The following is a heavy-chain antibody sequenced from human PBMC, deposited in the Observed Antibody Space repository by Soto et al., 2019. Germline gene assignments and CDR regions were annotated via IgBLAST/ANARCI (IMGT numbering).Heavy chain of an antibody. CDR2: LYDIDGS. V-gene: IGHV3-53*01. CDR1: GFTISGKKY. J-gene: IGHJ3*01. D-gene: IGHD1-1*01. Sequence: DVQLVESEGGLIQPGESLRLSCAAFGFTISGKKYVAWVRQAPGKGLEWVSALYDIDGSFYADSVKGRFTTSSDSSKTTVYLQMTDLTPDDTAVYYCATWHEREHAYDVWGLGTTFTASS. CDR3: ATWHEREHAYDV.